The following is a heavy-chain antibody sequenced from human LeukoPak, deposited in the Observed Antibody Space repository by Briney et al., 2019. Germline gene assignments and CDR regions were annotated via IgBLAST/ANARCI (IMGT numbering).Heavy chain of an antibody. Sequence: SVKVSCKASGGTFSSYAISWVRQAPGQGLEWMGGIIPIFGTASYAQKFQGRVTITADKSTSTAYMELSSLRSEDTAVYYCARHDYYDSSGSWFDPWGQGTLVTVSS. V-gene: IGHV1-69*06. D-gene: IGHD3-22*01. CDR3: ARHDYYDSSGSWFDP. CDR2: IIPIFGTA. J-gene: IGHJ5*02. CDR1: GGTFSSYA.